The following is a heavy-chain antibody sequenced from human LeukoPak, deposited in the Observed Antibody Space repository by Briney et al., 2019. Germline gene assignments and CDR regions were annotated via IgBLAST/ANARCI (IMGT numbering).Heavy chain of an antibody. V-gene: IGHV1-2*06. J-gene: IGHJ4*02. Sequence: ASVKVSCKASGYTFTGYYMHWVRQAPGQGLEWMGRINPNSGGTNYAQKFQGRVTMTRDTSISTAYMELSRLSSDDTAVYYCAREQESQVWFGELLQEQAFDYWGQGTLVTVSS. CDR3: AREQESQVWFGELLQEQAFDY. D-gene: IGHD3-10*01. CDR1: GYTFTGYY. CDR2: INPNSGGT.